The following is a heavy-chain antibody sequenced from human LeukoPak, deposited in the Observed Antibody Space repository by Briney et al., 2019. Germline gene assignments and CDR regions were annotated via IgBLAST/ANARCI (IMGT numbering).Heavy chain of an antibody. V-gene: IGHV3-48*01. CDR2: ISSSSSTI. Sequence: GGSLRLSRAASGFTFSSYSMNWVRQAPGKGLEWVSYISSSSSTIYYADSVKGRFTISRDNAKNSLYLQMNSLRAEDTAVYYCARERFRSGYVPFDYWGQGTLVTVSS. CDR1: GFTFSSYS. CDR3: ARERFRSGYVPFDY. J-gene: IGHJ4*02. D-gene: IGHD3-22*01.